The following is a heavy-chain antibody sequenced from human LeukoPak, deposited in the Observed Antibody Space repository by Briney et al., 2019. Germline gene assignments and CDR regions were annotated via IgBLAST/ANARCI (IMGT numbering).Heavy chain of an antibody. V-gene: IGHV3-33*01. CDR1: GFTFSSYG. J-gene: IGHJ4*02. CDR2: IWYDGNNK. CDR3: AREHGSAYYFDY. D-gene: IGHD3-10*01. Sequence: GGSLRLSCAASGFTFSSYGMHWVRQAPGKGLEWVAVIWYDGNNKYYADSVKGRFTISRDNSKNTLYLQMNSLRAEDTAVYYCAREHGSAYYFDYWGQGTLVTVSS.